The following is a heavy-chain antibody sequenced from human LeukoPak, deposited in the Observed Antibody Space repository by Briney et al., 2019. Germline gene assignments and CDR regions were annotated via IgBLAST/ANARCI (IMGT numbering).Heavy chain of an antibody. Sequence: GGSLRLSCAASGFTFSNYAMTWVRQAPGKGLEWLSVISGSAGSTYYADSVKGRFTISRDNSKNTLYLQMNSLRTEDTAVYYCARDPDSTVSSGGPFDVWGQGTMVTVSS. V-gene: IGHV3-23*01. CDR1: GFTFSNYA. CDR2: ISGSAGST. D-gene: IGHD3-10*01. J-gene: IGHJ3*01. CDR3: ARDPDSTVSSGGPFDV.